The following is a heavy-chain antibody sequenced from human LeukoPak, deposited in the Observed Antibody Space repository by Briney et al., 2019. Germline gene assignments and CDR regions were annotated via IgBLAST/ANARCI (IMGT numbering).Heavy chain of an antibody. CDR1: GFTFSSYG. CDR3: ARDGGSRGNWFDP. V-gene: IGHV3-33*01. J-gene: IGHJ5*02. D-gene: IGHD3-10*01. CDR2: IWYDGSNK. Sequence: GRSLRLSCAASGFTFSSYGMHWVRQAPGKGLEWVAVIWYDGSNKYYADSVKGRFTISRDNSKNTLYLQMSSLRAEDTAVYYCARDGGSRGNWFDPWGQGTLVTVSS.